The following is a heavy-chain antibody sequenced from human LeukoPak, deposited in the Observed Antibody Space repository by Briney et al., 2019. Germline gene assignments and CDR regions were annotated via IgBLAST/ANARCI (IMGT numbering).Heavy chain of an antibody. CDR3: ARVLRRIAAAGVHYYYGMDV. V-gene: IGHV3-64*01. D-gene: IGHD6-13*01. CDR2: ISSNGGST. Sequence: PGGSLRLSCAASGFTFSSYAMHWVRQAPGKGLEYVSAISSNGGSTYYANSVKGRFTISRDNSKNTLYLQMGSLRAEDMAVYYCARVLRRIAAAGVHYYYGMDVWGQGTTVTVSS. J-gene: IGHJ6*02. CDR1: GFTFSSYA.